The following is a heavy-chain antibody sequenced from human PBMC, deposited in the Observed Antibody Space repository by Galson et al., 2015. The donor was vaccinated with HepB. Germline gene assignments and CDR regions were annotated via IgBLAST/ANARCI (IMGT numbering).Heavy chain of an antibody. V-gene: IGHV1-69*02. CDR3: EGIAAEYTGPDYYGMDV. Sequence: SCKASGGTFSSYTISWVRQAPGQGLEWMGRIIPILGIANYAQKYQGRVTITADKSTSTAYMELSSLRSEDTAVYYCEGIAAEYTGPDYYGMDVWGQGTTVTVSS. J-gene: IGHJ6*02. CDR1: GGTFSSYT. CDR2: IIPILGIA. D-gene: IGHD6-13*01.